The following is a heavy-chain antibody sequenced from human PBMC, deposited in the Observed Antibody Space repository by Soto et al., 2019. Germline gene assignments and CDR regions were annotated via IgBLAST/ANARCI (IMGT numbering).Heavy chain of an antibody. J-gene: IGHJ4*01. CDR3: TTDSYITVTPVRLDY. V-gene: IGHV3-15*07. D-gene: IGHD4-4*01. CDR2: VKSKTHGGTT. Sequence: EVQLVESGVGLLEPGGSLTLSCAASGFTFSNAWINWVRQAPGKGLAWVGRVKSKTHGGTTDCAASVKGRFAISRDDSISMAFKRMNSLKIEDTSVYYCTTDSYITVTPVRLDYWGHGTLVTVSS. CDR1: GFTFSNAW.